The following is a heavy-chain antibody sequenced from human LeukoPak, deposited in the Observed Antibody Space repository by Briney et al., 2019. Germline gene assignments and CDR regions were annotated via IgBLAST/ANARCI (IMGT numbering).Heavy chain of an antibody. J-gene: IGHJ4*02. CDR1: GGTVSRYP. V-gene: IGHV1-69*05. CDR3: ARDKNPGGLDTAMAEQAY. CDR2: IIPIFGTA. D-gene: IGHD5-18*01. Sequence: SVKVSCKASGGTVSRYPISWVRQAPGQGLEWMGGIIPIFGTANYAQKLQGRVTMTTDTSTSTAYMELRSLRSDDTAVYYCARDKNPGGLDTAMAEQAYWGQGTLVTVSS.